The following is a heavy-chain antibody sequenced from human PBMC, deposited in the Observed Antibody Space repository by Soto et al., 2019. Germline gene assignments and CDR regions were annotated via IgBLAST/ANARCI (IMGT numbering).Heavy chain of an antibody. CDR3: ARGVGASGYCYFDL. D-gene: IGHD1-26*01. V-gene: IGHV1-46*01. Sequence: GVSVKVSCQACGCTFTSYYIHWVRQAPGQGLERMGMINASGGSTSYAQKLQGRVTMTRDTTTSTVYMELSSLRSEDTAVYYCARGVGASGYCYFDLWGRGTLVTVS. CDR2: INASGGST. J-gene: IGHJ2*01. CDR1: GCTFTSYY.